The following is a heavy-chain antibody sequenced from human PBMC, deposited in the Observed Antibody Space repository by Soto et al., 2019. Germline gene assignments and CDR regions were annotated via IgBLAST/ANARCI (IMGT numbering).Heavy chain of an antibody. CDR3: ARDPITIFGGLFDY. J-gene: IGHJ4*02. D-gene: IGHD3-3*01. CDR2: IKQVGSGK. CDR1: GFSFSSYW. V-gene: IGHV3-7*05. Sequence: GGSLRLSCAASGFSFSSYWMSWVRQAPGRGLEWVANIKQVGSGKYYVDSVKGRFTISRDNAKNSLYLQMNSLRAEDTAVYYCARDPITIFGGLFDYWGQGT.